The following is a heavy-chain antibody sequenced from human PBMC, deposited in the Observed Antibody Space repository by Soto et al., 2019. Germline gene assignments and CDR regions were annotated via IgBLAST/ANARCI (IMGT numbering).Heavy chain of an antibody. D-gene: IGHD5-12*01. V-gene: IGHV4-4*07. CDR2: IFSSGST. J-gene: IGHJ4*02. Sequence: SETLSLTCTVSGGSINTFYWSWVRQPAGKGLECIGRIFSSGSTSFNPSLESRVAMSVDTSKNHFSLNLSSVTAADMAVYYCAREGSYSAYNFAHGIQLWSFDFWGQGALVTVPQ. CDR1: GGSINTFY. CDR3: AREGSYSAYNFAHGIQLWSFDF.